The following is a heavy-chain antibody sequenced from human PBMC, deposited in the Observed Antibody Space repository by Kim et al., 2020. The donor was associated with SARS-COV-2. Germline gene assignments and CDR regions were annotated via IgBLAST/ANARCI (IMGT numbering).Heavy chain of an antibody. V-gene: IGHV1-18*04. J-gene: IGHJ6*02. CDR3: AREPPLYYYDSSGYWVGDYYYGMDV. Sequence: ASVKVSCKASGYTFTSYGISWVRQAPGQGLEWMGWISAYNGNTNYAQKLQGRVTMTTDTSTSTAYMELRSLRSDDTAVYYCAREPPLYYYDSSGYWVGDYYYGMDVWGQGTTVTVSS. CDR1: GYTFTSYG. CDR2: ISAYNGNT. D-gene: IGHD3-22*01.